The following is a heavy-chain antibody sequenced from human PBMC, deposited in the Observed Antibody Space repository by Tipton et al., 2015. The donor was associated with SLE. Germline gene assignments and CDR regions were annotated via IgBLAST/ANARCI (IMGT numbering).Heavy chain of an antibody. D-gene: IGHD6-6*01. V-gene: IGHV4-59*01. CDR1: GGSFSGYY. J-gene: IGHJ5*02. CDR2: IYYSGST. CDR3: ARVISSSRWFDP. Sequence: TLSLTCAVYGGSFSGYYWSWIRQPPGKGLEWIGYIYYSGSTNYNPSLKSRVTISVDTSKNQFSLKLSSVTAADTAVYYCARVISSSRWFDPWGQGTLVTVSS.